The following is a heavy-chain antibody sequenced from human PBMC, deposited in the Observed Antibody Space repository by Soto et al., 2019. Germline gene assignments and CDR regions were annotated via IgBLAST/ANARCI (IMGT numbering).Heavy chain of an antibody. V-gene: IGHV1-2*02. D-gene: IGHD6-6*01. CDR3: AREPPLREYSSSSLDYYYGMDV. J-gene: IGHJ6*02. CDR2: INPNSGGT. Sequence: ASLKVSCKASGYTFTGYYMHWVRQAPGQGLEWMGWINPNSGGTNYAQKFQGRVTMTRDTSISTAYMELSRLRSDDTAVYYCAREPPLREYSSSSLDYYYGMDVWGQGTTVTVSS. CDR1: GYTFTGYY.